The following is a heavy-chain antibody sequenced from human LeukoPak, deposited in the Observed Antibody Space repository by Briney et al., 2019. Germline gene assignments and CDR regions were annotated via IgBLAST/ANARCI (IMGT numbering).Heavy chain of an antibody. CDR1: GYTFTSYA. V-gene: IGHV1-69*04. J-gene: IGHJ3*02. Sequence: GASVKVSCKASGYTFTSYAMNWVRQAPGQGLEWMGRIIPILGIANYAQKFQGRVTITADKSTSTAYMELSSLRSEDTAVYYCARARHCSSTSCYAGFDAFDIWGQGTMVTVSS. D-gene: IGHD2-2*01. CDR2: IIPILGIA. CDR3: ARARHCSSTSCYAGFDAFDI.